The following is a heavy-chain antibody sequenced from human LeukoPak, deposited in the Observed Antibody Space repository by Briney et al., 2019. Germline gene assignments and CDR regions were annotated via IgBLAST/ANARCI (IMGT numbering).Heavy chain of an antibody. CDR1: GFTFSDYY. D-gene: IGHD3-22*01. V-gene: IGHV3-11*01. CDR2: ISRSGSTI. J-gene: IGHJ4*02. Sequence: GGSLRLSCAASGFTFSDYYMNWIRQAPGKGLEWVSYISRSGSTIYYADSVKGRFTISRDNAKNSLYLQMNSLRAEDTAVYYCARDHYYDSNDYWGQGTLVTVSS. CDR3: ARDHYYDSNDY.